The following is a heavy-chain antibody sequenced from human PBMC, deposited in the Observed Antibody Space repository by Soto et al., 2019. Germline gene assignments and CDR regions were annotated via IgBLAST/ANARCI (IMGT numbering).Heavy chain of an antibody. V-gene: IGHV3-30*18. Sequence: GGSLRLSCAASGFTFSSYGMHWVRQAPGKGLEWVAVISYDGSNKYYADSVKGRFTISRDNSKNTLYLQMNSLRAEDTAVYYCAKDTAYYYYGIDVWGQGTKVTVYS. CDR1: GFTFSSYG. CDR2: ISYDGSNK. D-gene: IGHD5-18*01. J-gene: IGHJ6*02. CDR3: AKDTAYYYYGIDV.